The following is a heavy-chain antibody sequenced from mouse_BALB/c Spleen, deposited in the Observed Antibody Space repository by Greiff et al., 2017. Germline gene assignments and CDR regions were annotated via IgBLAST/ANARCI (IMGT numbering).Heavy chain of an antibody. Sequence: EVKLVESGGGLVQPGGSMKLSCVASGFTFSNYWMNWVRQSPEKGLEWVAEIRLKSNNYATHYAESVKGMFTISRDDSKSSVYLQMNNLRAEDTGIYYCTRRSGYYFDYWGQGTTLTVSS. J-gene: IGHJ2*01. V-gene: IGHV6-6*02. CDR1: GFTFSNYW. CDR3: TRRSGYYFDY. D-gene: IGHD4-1*01. CDR2: IRLKSNNYAT.